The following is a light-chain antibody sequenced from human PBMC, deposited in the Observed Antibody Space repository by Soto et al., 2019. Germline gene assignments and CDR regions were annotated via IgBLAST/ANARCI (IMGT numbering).Light chain of an antibody. Sequence: DIQMTLSPSTVSASVKDRVTITCRASQSISSYLNWYQQKPGKAPKLLIYAASSLQSGVPSRFSGSGSGTDFTLTISSLQPEDFATYYCQQSYSTPLTFGGGTKVDIK. J-gene: IGKJ4*01. CDR2: AAS. CDR1: QSISSY. V-gene: IGKV1-39*01. CDR3: QQSYSTPLT.